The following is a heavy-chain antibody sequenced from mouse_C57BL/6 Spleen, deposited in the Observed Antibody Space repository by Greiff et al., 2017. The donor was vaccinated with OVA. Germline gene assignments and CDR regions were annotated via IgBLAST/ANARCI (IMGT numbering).Heavy chain of an antibody. J-gene: IGHJ3*01. CDR3: GRDYDLFAY. V-gene: IGHV1-64*01. CDR1: GYTFTSYW. CDR2: IHPNSGST. Sequence: QVQLQQPGAELVKPGASVKLSCKASGYTFTSYWMHWVKQRPGQGLEWIGMIHPNSGSTNYTEKFKGKATLTVDKSSSTAYMQLSSLTSDDAAVYYCGRDYDLFAYWGQGTLVTVSA. D-gene: IGHD2-4*01.